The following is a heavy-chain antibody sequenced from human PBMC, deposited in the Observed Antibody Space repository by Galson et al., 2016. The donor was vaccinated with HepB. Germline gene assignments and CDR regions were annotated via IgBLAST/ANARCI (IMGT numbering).Heavy chain of an antibody. J-gene: IGHJ4*02. Sequence: SETLSLTCAVYGGSFNGYYWSWIRQPPGKGLGWIGEINHSGSTNYNPSLKSRVDVSVDTSKNQFSLKLSSVTAADTAMYYCARSKWLAPFDYWGQGTLVTVSS. D-gene: IGHD6-19*01. CDR2: INHSGST. CDR1: GGSFNGYY. CDR3: ARSKWLAPFDY. V-gene: IGHV4-34*01.